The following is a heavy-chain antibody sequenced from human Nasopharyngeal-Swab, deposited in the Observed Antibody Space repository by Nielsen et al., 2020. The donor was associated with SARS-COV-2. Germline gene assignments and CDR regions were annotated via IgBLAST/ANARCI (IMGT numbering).Heavy chain of an antibody. Sequence: GESLKISCAASGFTFSNYGMHWVRQAAGKGLEWVAAIWYDGTNKYYLDSVKDRFTISRDNSKNTVYLQMNSLRAEDTAVYYCVRWSGGWAFDIGGQGTMVTVSS. V-gene: IGHV3-33*03. J-gene: IGHJ3*02. CDR3: VRWSGGWAFDI. CDR2: IWYDGTNK. CDR1: GFTFSNYG. D-gene: IGHD2-15*01.